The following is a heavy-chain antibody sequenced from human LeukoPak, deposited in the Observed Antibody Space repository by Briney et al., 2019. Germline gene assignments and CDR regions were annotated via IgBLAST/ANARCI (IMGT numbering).Heavy chain of an antibody. V-gene: IGHV3-48*01. CDR3: ASGPATGFDY. J-gene: IGHJ4*02. D-gene: IGHD6-13*01. CDR1: GFTFISYS. Sequence: GSLRLSCAASGFTFISYSMNWVRQAPGKGLEWVSYISSSSSTIYYADSVKGRCTISRDNAKNSLYLQMNSLRVEDTAVYYCASGPATGFDYWGQGTLVSVSS. CDR2: ISSSSSTI.